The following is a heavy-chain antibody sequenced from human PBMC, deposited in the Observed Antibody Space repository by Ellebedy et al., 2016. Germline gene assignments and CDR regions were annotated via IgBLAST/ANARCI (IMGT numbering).Heavy chain of an antibody. V-gene: IGHV3-21*03. CDR1: GFTFSSYS. CDR3: ARIGYSSSSNYYYYGMDV. D-gene: IGHD6-13*01. CDR2: ISSSSSYI. Sequence: GESLKISXAASGFTFSSYSMNWVRQAPGKGLEWVSSISSSSSYIYYADSVKGRFTISRDNAKNSLYLQMNSLRAEDTAVYYCARIGYSSSSNYYYYGMDVWGQGTTVTVSS. J-gene: IGHJ6*02.